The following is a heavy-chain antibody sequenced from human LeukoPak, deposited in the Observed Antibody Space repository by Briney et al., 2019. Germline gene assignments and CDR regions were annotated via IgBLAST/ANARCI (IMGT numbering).Heavy chain of an antibody. CDR3: VRGAGPGTPFD. Sequence: GGSLRLSCAASGFTFSLSWMHWVRQAPGKGLEWVSSINYDARSRTYADSVKGRLTISRDNAENTLFLQMDSLRVEDSAIYSCVRGAGPGTPFDWGQGILVTVSS. J-gene: IGHJ1*01. D-gene: IGHD1-1*01. V-gene: IGHV3-74*01. CDR1: GFTFSLSW. CDR2: INYDARSR.